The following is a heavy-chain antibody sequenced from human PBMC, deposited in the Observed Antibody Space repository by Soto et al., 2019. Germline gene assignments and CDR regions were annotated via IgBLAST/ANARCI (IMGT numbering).Heavy chain of an antibody. CDR1: GFTFSSYW. D-gene: IGHD6-13*01. J-gene: IGHJ3*02. CDR2: INSDGSST. V-gene: IGHV3-74*01. CDR3: ADAYGYDDAFDI. Sequence: VGSLRLSCAASGFTFSSYWMHWVRQAPGKGLVWVSRINSDGSSTSYADSVKGRFTISRDNAKNTLYLQMNSLRAEDTAVYYCADAYGYDDAFDIWGQGTMVTVSS.